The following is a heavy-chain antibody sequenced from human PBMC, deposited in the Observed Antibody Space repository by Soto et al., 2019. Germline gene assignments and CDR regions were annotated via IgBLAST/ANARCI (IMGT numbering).Heavy chain of an antibody. CDR1: GFTFSSYW. CDR3: ARSGYGSGSYYNHRKGSPNDY. D-gene: IGHD3-10*01. J-gene: IGHJ4*02. Sequence: GGSLRLSCAASGFTFSSYWMSWVRQAPGKGLEWVANIKQDGSEKYYVDSVKGRFTISRDNAKNSLYLQMNSLRAEDTAVYYCARSGYGSGSYYNHRKGSPNDYWGQGTLVTVSS. V-gene: IGHV3-7*05. CDR2: IKQDGSEK.